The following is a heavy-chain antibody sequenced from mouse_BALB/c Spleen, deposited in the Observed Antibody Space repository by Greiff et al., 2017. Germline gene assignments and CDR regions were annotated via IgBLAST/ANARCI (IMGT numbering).Heavy chain of an antibody. V-gene: IGHV1-77*01. CDR2: IYPGSGNT. CDR3: ARRYRYDEFAY. Sequence: QVQLQQSGAELARPGASVKLSCKASGYTFTDYYINWVKQRTGQGLEWIGEIYPGSGNTYYNEKFKGKATLTADKSSSTAYMQLSSLTSEDSAVYFCARRYRYDEFAYWGQGTLVTVSA. CDR1: GYTFTDYY. J-gene: IGHJ3*01. D-gene: IGHD2-14*01.